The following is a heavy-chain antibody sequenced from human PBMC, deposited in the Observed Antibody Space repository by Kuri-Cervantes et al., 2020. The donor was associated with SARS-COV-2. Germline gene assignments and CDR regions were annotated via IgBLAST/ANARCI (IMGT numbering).Heavy chain of an antibody. Sequence: SEILSLTCTVPGGSVRSGSYYWSWIRQPPGKGLEWLGYMYYTGSTNYNPSLKSRVTISVDTSKNQFSLKLSSVTAADTAVYYCARDLPGYCSGGSCGGQFGYWGQGTLVTVSS. CDR3: ARDLPGYCSGGSCGGQFGY. J-gene: IGHJ4*02. CDR1: GGSVRSGSYY. D-gene: IGHD2-15*01. CDR2: MYYTGST. V-gene: IGHV4-61*01.